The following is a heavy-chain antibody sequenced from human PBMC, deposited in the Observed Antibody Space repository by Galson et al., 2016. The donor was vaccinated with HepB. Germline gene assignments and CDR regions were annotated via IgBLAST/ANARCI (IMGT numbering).Heavy chain of an antibody. Sequence: SLRLSCAASGLTFTSYVMHWVRQAPGKGLEWVAVMWTDGSKKYYADSVRGRFSISRDNSNNTVLLHMDSLRVEDTAVYYCAGEMPIREYYYYGMDVWGQGTPVTVSS. CDR3: AGEMPIREYYYYGMDV. CDR1: GLTFTSYV. V-gene: IGHV3-33*01. J-gene: IGHJ6*02. CDR2: MWTDGSKK. D-gene: IGHD3-16*01.